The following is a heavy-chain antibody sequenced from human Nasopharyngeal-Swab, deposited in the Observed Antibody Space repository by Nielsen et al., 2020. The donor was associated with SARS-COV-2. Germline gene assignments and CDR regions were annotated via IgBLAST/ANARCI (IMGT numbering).Heavy chain of an antibody. V-gene: IGHV3-11*01. CDR2: ISNSGSSM. CDR1: GFIFSDYD. Sequence: GESLKISCAASGFIFSDYDMTWIRQAPGKRLEWIFYISNSGSSMHYANSVRGRFTISRDNAKKSLYLQMNSLRAEDTAVYFCARDMSGYNNAYGVFYYYYAMDVWGQGTTVTVSS. CDR3: ARDMSGYNNAYGVFYYYYAMDV. D-gene: IGHD5-18*01. J-gene: IGHJ6*02.